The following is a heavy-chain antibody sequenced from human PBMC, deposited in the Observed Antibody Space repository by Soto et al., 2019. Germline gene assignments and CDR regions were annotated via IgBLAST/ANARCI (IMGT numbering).Heavy chain of an antibody. Sequence: ASVKVSCKASGYSFTGYDINWVRQATGQGLEWMGWMNPNSGNTGYAQKFQGRVTMTRNTSISTAYMELSNLKFEDTAVYFCARGEWELSWWGQGTQVTVSS. CDR2: MNPNSGNT. J-gene: IGHJ4*02. D-gene: IGHD1-26*01. CDR1: GYSFTGYD. V-gene: IGHV1-8*01. CDR3: ARGEWELSW.